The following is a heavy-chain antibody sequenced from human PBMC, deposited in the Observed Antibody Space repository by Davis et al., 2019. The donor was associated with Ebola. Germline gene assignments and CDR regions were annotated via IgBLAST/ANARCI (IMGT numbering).Heavy chain of an antibody. Sequence: ASVKVSRKVSEYTLTELSIHWVRRAPGIGLEWMGNFNPEDGESIYAQKFQGRVTITRDTSASTAYMELSSLRSEDTAVYYCARGGSGSYLLDYWGQGTLVTVSS. CDR3: ARGGSGSYLLDY. CDR1: EYTLTELS. J-gene: IGHJ4*02. D-gene: IGHD3-10*01. CDR2: FNPEDGES. V-gene: IGHV1-24*01.